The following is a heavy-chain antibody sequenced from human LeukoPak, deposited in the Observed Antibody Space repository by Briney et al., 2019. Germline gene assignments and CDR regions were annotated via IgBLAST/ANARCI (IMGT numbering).Heavy chain of an antibody. D-gene: IGHD2-8*01. CDR2: IYTSSST. J-gene: IGHJ4*02. V-gene: IGHV4-61*02. CDR1: GGSISSGSYY. Sequence: PSQTLSLTCTVSGGSISSGSYYWSWLRQPAGKGLEWIGRIYTSSSTNYHPSLQSRVTISVDTSKNHFSLKLSSVTAADTAGYYCARHEGVRRPWDYWGQGTLVTVSS. CDR3: ARHEGVRRPWDY.